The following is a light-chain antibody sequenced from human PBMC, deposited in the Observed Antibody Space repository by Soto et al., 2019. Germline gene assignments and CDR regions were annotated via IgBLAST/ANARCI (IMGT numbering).Light chain of an antibody. CDR2: EGS. Sequence: QSARTQPASVSGSPGQSITISCTGTSSDVGSYYLVSWYQHHPGKAPELMIYEGSQRPSGVSNRFSGSKSGNTASLTISGLQAEDEADYYCSYASSTNVVFGGGTKVTVL. CDR3: CSYASSTNVV. V-gene: IGLV2-23*01. J-gene: IGLJ2*01. CDR1: SSDVGSYYL.